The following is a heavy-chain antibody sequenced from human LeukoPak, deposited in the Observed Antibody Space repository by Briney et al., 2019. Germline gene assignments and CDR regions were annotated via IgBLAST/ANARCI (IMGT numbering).Heavy chain of an antibody. V-gene: IGHV1-46*01. D-gene: IGHD3-3*01. CDR3: ARSYYDFWSGYYPPGGY. J-gene: IGHJ4*02. CDR1: GYTFTRYY. Sequence: ASVKVSCKASGYTFTRYYMHWVRQAPGQGLEWMGIINPSGGSTSYAQKFQGRVTMTRDMSTSTVYMELSSLRSEDTAVYYCARSYYDFWSGYYPPGGYWGQGTLVTVSS. CDR2: INPSGGST.